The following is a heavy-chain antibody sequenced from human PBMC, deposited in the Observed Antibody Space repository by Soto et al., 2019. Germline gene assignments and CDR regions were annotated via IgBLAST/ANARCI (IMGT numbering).Heavy chain of an antibody. CDR1: GGTFSSYA. CDR2: IIPIFGTA. J-gene: IGHJ4*02. Sequence: QVQLVQSGAEVKKPGSSVKVSCKASGGTFSSYAISWVRQAPGQGLEWMGGIIPIFGTANYAQKFQGRVTITADESTSTAYMELSSLRSEETAVYYCARNSGITMVRGVIISPMYYCDYWGQGTLVTVSS. V-gene: IGHV1-69*01. CDR3: ARNSGITMVRGVIISPMYYCDY. D-gene: IGHD3-10*01.